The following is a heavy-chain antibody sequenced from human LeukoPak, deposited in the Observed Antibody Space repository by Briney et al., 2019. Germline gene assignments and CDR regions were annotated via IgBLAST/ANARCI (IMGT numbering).Heavy chain of an antibody. Sequence: PGGSLRLSCAASGFTFSSYGMHWVRHAPGKGLEWVAFIRHDGNHKNCADSVKGRFTISRDNSKNTLSLQMNSLRAEDTAVYYCAKDKNDYGDYYYMDVWGKGTTVTVSS. CDR2: IRHDGNHK. CDR3: AKDKNDYGDYYYMDV. CDR1: GFTFSSYG. J-gene: IGHJ6*03. D-gene: IGHD4-17*01. V-gene: IGHV3-30*02.